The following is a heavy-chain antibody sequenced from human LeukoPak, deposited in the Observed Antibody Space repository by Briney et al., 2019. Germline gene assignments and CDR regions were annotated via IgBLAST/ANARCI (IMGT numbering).Heavy chain of an antibody. D-gene: IGHD4-17*01. CDR3: ARGACGDYYFDY. V-gene: IGHV4-59*02. J-gene: IGHJ4*02. CDR1: GDSVSSYY. CDR2: IYDSGST. Sequence: SETLSLTCPVSGDSVSSYYWSWIRQPPGKGLEWIAYIYDSGSTMYNPSLKSRVTISIDTSKNQFSLKLTSVTAADTAVYYCARGACGDYYFDYWGQGTQVTVSS.